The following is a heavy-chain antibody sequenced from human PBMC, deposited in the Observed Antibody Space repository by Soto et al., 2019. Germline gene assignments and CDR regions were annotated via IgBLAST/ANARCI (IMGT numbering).Heavy chain of an antibody. Sequence: ASVKVSCKASGYTFTSYYMHWVRQAPGQGLEWMGIINPSGGSTSYAQKFQGRVTMTRDTSTSTVYMELSSLRSEDTAVYYCARVGAPRYSGYVPFDYWGQGTLVTVSS. J-gene: IGHJ4*02. V-gene: IGHV1-46*01. CDR3: ARVGAPRYSGYVPFDY. CDR2: INPSGGST. CDR1: GYTFTSYY. D-gene: IGHD5-12*01.